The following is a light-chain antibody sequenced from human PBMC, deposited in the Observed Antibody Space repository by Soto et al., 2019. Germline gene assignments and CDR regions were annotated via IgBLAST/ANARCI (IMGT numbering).Light chain of an antibody. CDR2: DAS. V-gene: IGKV3-11*01. J-gene: IGKJ4*01. CDR1: ESIGNY. Sequence: EVVLTQSPATLSLSPGERATLSCRASESIGNYLAWYQQKLGQAPKLLIYDASHRAIGIPGRFSGDGSGTDFTLTISRLEAADFAVYYCQGRSDWPPRLTFGGATKVEIK. CDR3: QGRSDWPPRLT.